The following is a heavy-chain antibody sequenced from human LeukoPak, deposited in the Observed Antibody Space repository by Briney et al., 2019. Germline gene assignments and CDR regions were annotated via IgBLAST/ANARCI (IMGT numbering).Heavy chain of an antibody. D-gene: IGHD6-13*01. CDR2: IYYSGST. Sequence: SETLSLTCTVSGGSISSYYWSWIRQPAGKGLEWIGYIYYSGSTNYNPSLKSRVTISVDTSKNQFSLKLSSVTAADTAVYYCARLWLGIGYYGMDVWGQGTTVTVSS. CDR1: GGSISSYY. J-gene: IGHJ6*02. V-gene: IGHV4-59*08. CDR3: ARLWLGIGYYGMDV.